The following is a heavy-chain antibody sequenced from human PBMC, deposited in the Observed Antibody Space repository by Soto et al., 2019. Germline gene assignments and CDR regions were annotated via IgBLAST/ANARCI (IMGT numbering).Heavy chain of an antibody. CDR1: GFTFSGYY. D-gene: IGHD4-17*01. Sequence: PVGSLRLSCAASGFTFSGYYMSWIRQAPGKGLEWVSYISSSSSYTNYADSVKGRFTISRDNAKNSLYLQMNSLRAEDTAVYYCARGGDYGGHFDYWGQGTLVTSPQ. CDR3: ARGGDYGGHFDY. J-gene: IGHJ4*02. V-gene: IGHV3-11*06. CDR2: ISSSSSYT.